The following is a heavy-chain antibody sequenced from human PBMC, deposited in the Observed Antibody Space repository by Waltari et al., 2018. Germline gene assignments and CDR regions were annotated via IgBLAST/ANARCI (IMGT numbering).Heavy chain of an antibody. CDR2: IYHSGST. J-gene: IGHJ4*02. Sequence: QVQLQESGPGLVKPSGTLSLTCAVSGGSISSSNWWSWVRQPPGKGLEWIGEIYHSGSTNYNPALKSRVTISVDKSKNQFSLKLSSVTAADTAVYYCARQPSSLYIAVAGHLDYWGQGTLVTVSS. D-gene: IGHD6-19*01. CDR1: GGSISSSNW. CDR3: ARQPSSLYIAVAGHLDY. V-gene: IGHV4-4*02.